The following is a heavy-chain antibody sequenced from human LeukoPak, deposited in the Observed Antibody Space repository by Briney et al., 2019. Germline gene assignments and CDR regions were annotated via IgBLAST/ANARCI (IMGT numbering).Heavy chain of an antibody. D-gene: IGHD3-10*01. Sequence: GGSLRRSCAASGFTFSSYGSHWVRQAPGKGLEWVAFIRYDGSNEYYADSVKGRFTISRDNSKNTLYLQMNSLRAEDTAVYYCAKTMVRGVTNFDYWGQGTLVTVSS. CDR2: IRYDGSNE. J-gene: IGHJ4*02. CDR1: GFTFSSYG. V-gene: IGHV3-30*02. CDR3: AKTMVRGVTNFDY.